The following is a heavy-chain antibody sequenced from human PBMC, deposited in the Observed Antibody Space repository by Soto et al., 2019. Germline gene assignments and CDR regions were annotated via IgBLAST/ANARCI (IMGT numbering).Heavy chain of an antibody. CDR3: AKARRTAVACTVADY. CDR2: INGSAGST. Sequence: GGSLRLSCAASGFTFSSYSMNWVRQAPGKGLEWVSAINGSAGSTYYADSVKGRFTISRDTSKNTLYLQRDSLRAVDTTIYYCAKARRTAVACTVADYWGQGTLVTVSS. D-gene: IGHD6-19*01. V-gene: IGHV3-23*01. J-gene: IGHJ4*02. CDR1: GFTFSSYS.